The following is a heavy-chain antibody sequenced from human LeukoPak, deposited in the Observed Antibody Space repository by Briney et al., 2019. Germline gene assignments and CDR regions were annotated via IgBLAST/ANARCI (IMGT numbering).Heavy chain of an antibody. V-gene: IGHV4-59*01. CDR1: GGSISSYY. J-gene: IGHJ2*01. CDR2: IYYSGST. Sequence: SETLSLTCTVSGGSISSYYSSWIRQPPGKGLEWIGYIYYSGSTNYNPSLKSRVTISVDTSKNQFSLKLSSVTAADTAVYYCARSLRSYWYFDLWGRGTLVTVSS. CDR3: ARSLRSYWYFDL. D-gene: IGHD5/OR15-5a*01.